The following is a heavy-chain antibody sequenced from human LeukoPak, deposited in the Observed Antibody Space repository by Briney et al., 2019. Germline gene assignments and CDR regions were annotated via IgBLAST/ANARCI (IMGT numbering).Heavy chain of an antibody. CDR2: ISWDGGST. CDR1: GFTFSSYA. Sequence: RTGGSLRLSCAASGFTFSSYAMHWVRQAPGKGLEWVSLISWDGGSTYYADSVKGRFTISRDNSKNSLYLQMNSLRAEDTALYYCAKDGPVGGGYSNGYEQYYFDYWGQGTLVTVSS. D-gene: IGHD5-18*01. CDR3: AKDGPVGGGYSNGYEQYYFDY. V-gene: IGHV3-43D*03. J-gene: IGHJ4*02.